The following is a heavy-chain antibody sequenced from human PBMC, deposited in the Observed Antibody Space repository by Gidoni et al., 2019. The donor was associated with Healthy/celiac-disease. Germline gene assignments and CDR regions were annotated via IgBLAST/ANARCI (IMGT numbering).Heavy chain of an antibody. V-gene: IGHV3-21*01. Sequence: EVQLVESGGGLVKPGGSLRLSCAASGFTFSSYSMNWVRQAPGKGLEWVSSISSSSSYIYYADSVKGRFTISRDNAKNSLYLQMNSLRAEDTAVYYCARKDVVVAAPLEYYYYGMDVWGQGTTVTVSS. CDR1: GFTFSSYS. CDR2: ISSSSSYI. D-gene: IGHD2-15*01. J-gene: IGHJ6*02. CDR3: ARKDVVVAAPLEYYYYGMDV.